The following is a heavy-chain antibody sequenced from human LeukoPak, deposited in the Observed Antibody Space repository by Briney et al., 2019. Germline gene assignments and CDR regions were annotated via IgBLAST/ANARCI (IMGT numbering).Heavy chain of an antibody. V-gene: IGHV4-39*07. CDR3: ARALGTGLVDY. CDR1: GGSISSSDYY. D-gene: IGHD2-8*02. J-gene: IGHJ4*02. Sequence: PSETLSLTCTVSGGSISSSDYYWGWIRQPPGKGLEWIGSIYYTGTTYYKPSLKSRVTKSVDTSTNQFSLKLSSVTVADTAVYYCARALGTGLVDYWGQGTLVTVSS. CDR2: IYYTGTT.